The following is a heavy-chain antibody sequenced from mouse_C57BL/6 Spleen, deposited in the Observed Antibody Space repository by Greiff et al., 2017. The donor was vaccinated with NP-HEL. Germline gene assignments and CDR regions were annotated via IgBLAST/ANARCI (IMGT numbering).Heavy chain of an antibody. V-gene: IGHV5-6*01. J-gene: IGHJ4*01. CDR1: GFTFSSYG. Sequence: EVHLVESGGDLVKPGGSLKLSCAASGFTFSSYGMSWVRQTPDKRLEWVATISSGGSYTYYPDSVKGRFTISRDNAKNTLYLQMSSLKSEDTAMYYCARFYSNYGYAMDYWGQGTSVTVSS. D-gene: IGHD2-5*01. CDR2: ISSGGSYT. CDR3: ARFYSNYGYAMDY.